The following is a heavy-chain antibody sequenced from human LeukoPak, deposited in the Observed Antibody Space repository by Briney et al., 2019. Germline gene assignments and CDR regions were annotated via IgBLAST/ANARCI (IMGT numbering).Heavy chain of an antibody. Sequence: PGGSLRLSCAASGFTLSSYWMSWVRRAPGKGLEWVANIKQDGSERYYVDSVKGRFTISRDNAKNSLYLQMNSLRAEDTAVYYCARRYCGGDCYSPYFDYWGQGTLVTVSS. CDR1: GFTLSSYW. J-gene: IGHJ4*02. CDR3: ARRYCGGDCYSPYFDY. CDR2: IKQDGSER. V-gene: IGHV3-7*01. D-gene: IGHD2-21*02.